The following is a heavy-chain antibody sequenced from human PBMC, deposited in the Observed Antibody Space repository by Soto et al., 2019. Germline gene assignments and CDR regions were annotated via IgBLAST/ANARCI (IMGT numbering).Heavy chain of an antibody. Sequence: PSETLSLTCTVSGGPISSYYWSWIRQPPGKGLEWIGYIYYSGSTNYNPSLKSRVTMSVDTSNNQFSLKLSSVTAADTAVYYCARADSSRWYGFDYWGQGTLVTVPS. D-gene: IGHD6-13*01. CDR1: GGPISSYY. CDR3: ARADSSRWYGFDY. CDR2: IYYSGST. V-gene: IGHV4-59*12. J-gene: IGHJ4*02.